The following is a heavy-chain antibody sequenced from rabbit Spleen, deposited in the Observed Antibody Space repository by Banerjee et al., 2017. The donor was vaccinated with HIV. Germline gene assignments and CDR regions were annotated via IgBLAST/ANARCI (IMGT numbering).Heavy chain of an antibody. V-gene: IGHV1S40*01. CDR3: ARDFAGVIGWNFGW. J-gene: IGHJ4*01. D-gene: IGHD4-2*01. Sequence: QSLEESGGDLVKPGASLTLTCTASGFSFSSNDYMCWVRQAPGKGLEWIACINAVTGKAVYASWAKGRFTFSKTSSTTVTLQMTSLTAADTATYFCARDFAGVIGWNFGWWGPGTLVTVS. CDR1: GFSFSSNDY. CDR2: INAVTGKA.